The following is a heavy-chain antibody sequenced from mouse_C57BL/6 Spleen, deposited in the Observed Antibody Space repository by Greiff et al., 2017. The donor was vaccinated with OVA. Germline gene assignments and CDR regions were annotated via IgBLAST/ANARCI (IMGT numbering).Heavy chain of an antibody. D-gene: IGHD1-3*01. CDR2: IDPSDSET. CDR1: GYTFTSYW. V-gene: IGHV1-52*01. Sequence: VQLQQPGAELVRPGSSVKLSCKASGYTFTSYWMHWVKQRPIQGLEWIGNIDPSDSETHYNQKFKDKATLTVDKSSSTAYMQLSSLTSEDSAVYYCARSNSGGVAYWGQGTLVTVSA. CDR3: ARSNSGGVAY. J-gene: IGHJ3*01.